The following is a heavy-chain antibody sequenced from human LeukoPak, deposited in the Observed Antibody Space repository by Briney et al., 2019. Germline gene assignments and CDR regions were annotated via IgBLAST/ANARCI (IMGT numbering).Heavy chain of an antibody. CDR3: ARVRYCSGGSCYAFVAFDI. V-gene: IGHV1-8*01. Sequence: GASVKVSCKASGYTFTSYDINWVRQATGQGLEWMGWMNPNSGNTGYAQKFQGRVTMTRNTSISTAYMELSSPRSEDTAVYYCARVRYCSGGSCYAFVAFDIWGQGTMVTVSS. CDR1: GYTFTSYD. D-gene: IGHD2-15*01. J-gene: IGHJ3*02. CDR2: MNPNSGNT.